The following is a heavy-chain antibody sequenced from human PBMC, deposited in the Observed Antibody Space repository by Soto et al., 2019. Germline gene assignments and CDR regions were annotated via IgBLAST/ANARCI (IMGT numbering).Heavy chain of an antibody. Sequence: GGSLRLSCAASGFTFDDYTMHWVRQAPGKGLEWVSLISWDGGSTYYADSVKGRFTISRDNSKNSLYLQMNSLGTEDTALYYCAKDIGLLPVGHYYYYGMDVWGQGTTVTVSS. V-gene: IGHV3-43*01. CDR2: ISWDGGST. J-gene: IGHJ6*02. CDR1: GFTFDDYT. CDR3: AKDIGLLPVGHYYYYGMDV.